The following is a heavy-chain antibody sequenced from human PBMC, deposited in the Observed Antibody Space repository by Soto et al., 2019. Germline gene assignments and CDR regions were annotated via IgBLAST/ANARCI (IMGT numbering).Heavy chain of an antibody. J-gene: IGHJ5*02. CDR2: IYVTGAV. Sequence: TLSLTCSASGATLNSGNYYWVCMGQGPGKGLELIGHIYVTGAVDYNPSLRDRITISQDTSERQFSLNLRLVTAADTAVYYCARLRIATNNYKWFGPWGQGTLVTVSS. CDR3: ARLRIATNNYKWFGP. D-gene: IGHD2-21*01. CDR1: GATLNSGNYY. V-gene: IGHV4-31*03.